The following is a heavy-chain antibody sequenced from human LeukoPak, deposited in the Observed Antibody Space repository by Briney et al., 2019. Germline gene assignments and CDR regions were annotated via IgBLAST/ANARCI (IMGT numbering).Heavy chain of an antibody. Sequence: PSETLSLNCTISVGSISRYFWSCIRHPPGKGLEWIGYIYYDGSTNYNPSLKSRVTMSVDTSKNQFSLELSSVTAADTAVYYCARECTYPVDYWGAGTLVTVSS. CDR3: ARECTYPVDY. V-gene: IGHV4-59*01. CDR2: IYYDGST. J-gene: IGHJ4*02. CDR1: VGSISRYF.